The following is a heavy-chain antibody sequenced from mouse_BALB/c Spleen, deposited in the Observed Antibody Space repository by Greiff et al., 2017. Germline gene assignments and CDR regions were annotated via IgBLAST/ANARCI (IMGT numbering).Heavy chain of an antibody. Sequence: EVQLVESGGGLVKPGGSLKLSCAASGFTFSSYAMSWVRQTPEKRLEWVATISIGGSYTYYPDSVKGQFTISRDNAKNTLYLQMSSLRSEDTAMYYCARRYRYDDGACFAYGGQGTLVTVSA. V-gene: IGHV5-9-3*01. J-gene: IGHJ3*01. CDR2: ISIGGSYT. CDR1: GFTFSSYA. D-gene: IGHD2-14*01. CDR3: ARRYRYDDGACFAY.